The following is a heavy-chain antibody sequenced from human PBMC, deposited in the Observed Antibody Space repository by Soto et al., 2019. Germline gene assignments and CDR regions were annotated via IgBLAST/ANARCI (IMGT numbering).Heavy chain of an antibody. V-gene: IGHV1-69*06. CDR2: IIPIFGTA. Sequence: QVQLVQSGAEVKKPGSSVKVSCKASGGTFSSYAISWVRQAPGQGLEWMGGIIPIFGTANYAQKFQGSVTITADKSTSTAYMELSSLRSEDTAVYYCARSEKVTGTPFPYYYYGMDVWGQGTTVTVSS. CDR3: ARSEKVTGTPFPYYYYGMDV. D-gene: IGHD1-7*01. J-gene: IGHJ6*02. CDR1: GGTFSSYA.